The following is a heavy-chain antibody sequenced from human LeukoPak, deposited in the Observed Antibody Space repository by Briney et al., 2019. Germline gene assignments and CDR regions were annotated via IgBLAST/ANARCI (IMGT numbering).Heavy chain of an antibody. D-gene: IGHD2-2*01. CDR1: GFTFSNYA. CDR3: ARYRCSSTSCFVDY. CDR2: ISSNGGST. V-gene: IGHV3-64*01. Sequence: GGSLRLFCAASGFTFSNYAMYWVRQAPGKGLEYVSAISSNGGSTYYANSVKGRFTISRDNSKNTLYLQMGSLRAEDMAVYYCARYRCSSTSCFVDYWGQGTLVTVSS. J-gene: IGHJ4*02.